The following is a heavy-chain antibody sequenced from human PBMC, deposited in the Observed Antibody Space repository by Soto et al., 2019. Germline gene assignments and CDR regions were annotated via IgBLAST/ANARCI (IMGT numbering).Heavy chain of an antibody. CDR2: INPKSGGT. J-gene: IGHJ6*02. Sequence: ASVKVSCKASGYSFTDYHIHWVRQAPGQGLEWLGRINPKSGGTSTAQKFQGWVTMTTDTSISTVSMELTRLTSDDTAIYYCARGDSTDCSNGVCSFFYNHDMDVWGQGTTVTVSS. V-gene: IGHV1-2*04. CDR1: GYSFTDYH. CDR3: ARGDSTDCSNGVCSFFYNHDMDV. D-gene: IGHD2-8*01.